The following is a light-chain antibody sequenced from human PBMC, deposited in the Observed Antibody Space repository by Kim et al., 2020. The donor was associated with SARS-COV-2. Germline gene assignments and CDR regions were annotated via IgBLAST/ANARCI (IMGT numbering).Light chain of an antibody. V-gene: IGLV3-1*01. Sequence: SVSPGQTASITCSGEKVGDKYACWYQQKPGQSPVLVIYQDSKRPSGIPERFSGSNSGNTATLTISGTQAMDEADYYCQAWDSSSVVFGGGTQLTVL. J-gene: IGLJ2*01. CDR2: QDS. CDR3: QAWDSSSVV. CDR1: KVGDKY.